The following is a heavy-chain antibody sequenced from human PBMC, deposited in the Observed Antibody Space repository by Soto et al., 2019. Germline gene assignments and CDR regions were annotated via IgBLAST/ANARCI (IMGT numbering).Heavy chain of an antibody. Sequence: QLQLVQSGAEVKEPGSSVKVSCQASGGTLSTYGVTWVRQAPGQGLEWMGGIIPGFGTTTYAQKFQGRVTITAEESTNSAYLEVISLRSEDTAVYFCARIGMALVTAGWFDLWGQGTLVTVSS. J-gene: IGHJ5*02. V-gene: IGHV1-69*01. D-gene: IGHD6-19*01. CDR2: IIPGFGTT. CDR1: GGTLSTYG. CDR3: ARIGMALVTAGWFDL.